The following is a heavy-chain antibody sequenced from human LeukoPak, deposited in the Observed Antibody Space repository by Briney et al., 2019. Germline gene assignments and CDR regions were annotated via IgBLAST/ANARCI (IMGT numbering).Heavy chain of an antibody. CDR3: ARDLFPVDYDILTGPFDY. D-gene: IGHD3-9*01. V-gene: IGHV3-23*01. J-gene: IGHJ4*02. CDR2: ISGSGGST. Sequence: GGSLRLSCAASGFTFSSYAMSWVRQAPGKGLEWVSAISGSGGSTYYADSVKGRFTISRDNSKNTLYLQMNSLRAEDTAVYYCARDLFPVDYDILTGPFDYWGQGTLVTVSS. CDR1: GFTFSSYA.